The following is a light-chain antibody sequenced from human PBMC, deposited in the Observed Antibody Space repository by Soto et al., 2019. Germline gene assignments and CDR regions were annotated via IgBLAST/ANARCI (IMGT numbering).Light chain of an antibody. CDR3: QQYDNLLT. J-gene: IGKJ4*01. V-gene: IGKV1-33*01. CDR2: GAS. Sequence: DIQMTQSPSSLSASVGDRVTITCQASQDISKYLNWYQQKPGKAPKLLIYGASNLQTGVPSRFSGSGSGTDFTFNISSLQPEGIATYYCQQYDNLLTFGGGTKVEIK. CDR1: QDISKY.